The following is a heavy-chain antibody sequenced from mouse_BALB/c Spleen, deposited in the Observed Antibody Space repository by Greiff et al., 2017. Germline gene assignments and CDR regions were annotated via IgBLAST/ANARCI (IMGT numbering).Heavy chain of an antibody. Sequence: VKLVESGPGLVQPSQSLSITCTVSGFSLTSYGVHWVRQSPGKGLEWLGVIWSGGSTDYNAAFISRLSISKDNSKSQVFFKMNSLQADDTAIYYCARNYDGYYGAMDYWGQGTSVTVSS. D-gene: IGHD2-3*01. J-gene: IGHJ4*01. CDR2: IWSGGST. V-gene: IGHV2-4-1*01. CDR1: GFSLTSYG. CDR3: ARNYDGYYGAMDY.